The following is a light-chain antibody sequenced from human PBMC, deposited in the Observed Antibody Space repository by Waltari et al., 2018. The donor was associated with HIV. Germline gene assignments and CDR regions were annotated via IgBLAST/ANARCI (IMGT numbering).Light chain of an antibody. Sequence: QSVLTQPPSVSGAPGQRVTISCTGNSSNIGAGYDVHWYQQLPGIAPKLLIYGDTSRPAAGPDRFSCSKSVTSDSLAIPGLQADEEADYYCRSYDSSLSGFWVFGGGTKLTVL. J-gene: IGLJ3*02. CDR2: GDT. CDR1: SSNIGAGYD. CDR3: RSYDSSLSGFWV. V-gene: IGLV1-40*01.